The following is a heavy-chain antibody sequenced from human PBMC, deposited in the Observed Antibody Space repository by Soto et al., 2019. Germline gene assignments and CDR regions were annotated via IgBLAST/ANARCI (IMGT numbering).Heavy chain of an antibody. J-gene: IGHJ6*03. Sequence: GESLKISCKGSGYSFTSYWIGWVRQMPGKGLEWMGIIYPGDSDTRYSPSFQGQVTISADKSISTAYLKWSSLKASDTAMYYCARHVYCSGGSCDNYYYYYMDVWGKGTTVTVSS. CDR1: GYSFTSYW. D-gene: IGHD2-15*01. CDR3: ARHVYCSGGSCDNYYYYYMDV. CDR2: IYPGDSDT. V-gene: IGHV5-51*01.